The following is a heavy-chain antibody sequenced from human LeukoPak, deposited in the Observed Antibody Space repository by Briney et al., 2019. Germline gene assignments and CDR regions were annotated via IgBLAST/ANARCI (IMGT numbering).Heavy chain of an antibody. Sequence: GGSLRLSCPAAGFTFRKHWMSWVRQAIGKGLECVAKIKEDGSEKHYVDSVRGRFTISRDNARNSLYLQMNNLRADDTAVYYCARDYTGGWNDFWGQGTLVTVSS. CDR1: GFTFRKHW. D-gene: IGHD7-27*01. CDR2: IKEDGSEK. V-gene: IGHV3-7*01. J-gene: IGHJ4*02. CDR3: ARDYTGGWNDF.